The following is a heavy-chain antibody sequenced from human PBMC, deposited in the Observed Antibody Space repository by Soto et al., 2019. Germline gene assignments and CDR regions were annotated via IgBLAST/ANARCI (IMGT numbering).Heavy chain of an antibody. Sequence: SETLSLTCTVSGGSISSSSYYWGWIRQPPGKGLEWIGSIYYSGSTYYKPSLKSRVTISVDTSKNQFSLKLSSMTAADTAVYYCARQENSSGGYYYYYGMDVWGQGTTVTVSS. CDR3: ARQENSSGGYYYYYGMDV. J-gene: IGHJ6*02. CDR1: GGSISSSSYY. CDR2: IYYSGST. V-gene: IGHV4-39*01. D-gene: IGHD6-19*01.